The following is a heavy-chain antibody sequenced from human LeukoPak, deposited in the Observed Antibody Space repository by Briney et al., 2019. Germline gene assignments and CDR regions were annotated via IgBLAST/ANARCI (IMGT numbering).Heavy chain of an antibody. D-gene: IGHD1-26*01. Sequence: PGGSLRLSCAASGFIFSDHHMDWVREAPGKGLEWIGRSRNGARGYTTEYATSVKGRFTISRDDSKNSLSLQMNSLNTEDTAVYYCARDLSSGSYTAFDIWGQGTMVTVSS. CDR3: ARDLSSGSYTAFDI. V-gene: IGHV3-72*01. CDR1: GFIFSDHH. CDR2: SRNGARGYTT. J-gene: IGHJ3*02.